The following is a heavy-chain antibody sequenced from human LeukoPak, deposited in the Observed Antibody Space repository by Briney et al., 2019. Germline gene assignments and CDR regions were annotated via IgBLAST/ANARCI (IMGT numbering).Heavy chain of an antibody. CDR2: IYTSGST. J-gene: IGHJ4*02. V-gene: IGHV4-61*02. D-gene: IGHD1-26*01. CDR1: GGSISSGSYY. Sequence: PSETLSLTCTVSGGSISSGSYYWSWIRQPAGKGLEWIGRIYTSGSTNYNPSLKSRVTISVDTSKNQFSLKLSSVTAADTAVHYCARDAIVGATYFDYWGQGTLVTVSS. CDR3: ARDAIVGATYFDY.